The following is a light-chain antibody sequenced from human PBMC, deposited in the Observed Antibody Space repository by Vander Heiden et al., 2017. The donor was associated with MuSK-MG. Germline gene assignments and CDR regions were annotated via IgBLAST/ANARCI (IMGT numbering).Light chain of an antibody. CDR3: QSYDNDNYMV. CDR2: EDN. J-gene: IGLJ2*01. V-gene: IGLV6-57*04. CDR1: CDSITSEC. Sequence: FTPSQPHSVSQSLGKAVTVSCTRICDSITSECVEWYQQRPGSAPTTVIYEDNQRPSGVPDRFSGSVDSTSNSASLTISGLKTEDEADYYCQSYDNDNYMVFGGGTKVTVL.